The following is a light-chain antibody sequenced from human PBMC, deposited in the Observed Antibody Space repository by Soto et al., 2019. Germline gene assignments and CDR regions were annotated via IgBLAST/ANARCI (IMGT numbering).Light chain of an antibody. Sequence: QSALTQPRSVSGSPGQSATISCTGTANDVGGHNYVSWYQQHPGEAPKLLIYDVTERPSGVPDRFSGSKSGNTASLTISGLQPEDEADYYCYSHAGTYTFVFGTGTKVTVL. CDR2: DVT. V-gene: IGLV2-11*01. CDR1: ANDVGGHNY. CDR3: YSHAGTYTFV. J-gene: IGLJ1*01.